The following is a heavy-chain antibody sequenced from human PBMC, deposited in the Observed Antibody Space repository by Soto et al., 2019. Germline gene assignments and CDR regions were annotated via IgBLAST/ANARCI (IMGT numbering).Heavy chain of an antibody. V-gene: IGHV1-2*02. Sequence: QVQLVQSGAEVKKPGASVKVSCKASGYTFTGHYMHWVRQAPGQGLEWMGWINSNSVGTNYAQKFQGRVTMTRDTSISTAYMELSRLRSDDTAVYYCAREPMVRAAHGFDIWGQGTTVTVSS. CDR1: GYTFTGHY. J-gene: IGHJ3*02. D-gene: IGHD3-10*01. CDR3: AREPMVRAAHGFDI. CDR2: INSNSVGT.